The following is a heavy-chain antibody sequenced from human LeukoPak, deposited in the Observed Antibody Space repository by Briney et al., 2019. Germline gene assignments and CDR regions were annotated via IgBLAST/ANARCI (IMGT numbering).Heavy chain of an antibody. V-gene: IGHV7-4-1*02. CDR2: IDTNTGNP. D-gene: IGHD3-10*01. CDR3: ARRSMVQHMDV. Sequence: ASVKVSCKASGYTFTNQAINWVRQAPGQGLEYMGWIDTNTGNPTYAQAFKGRIVFSLDTSVSTAYLQIRSLKAEDTAVYFCARRSMVQHMDVWGNGTTVIVSS. J-gene: IGHJ6*03. CDR1: GYTFTNQA.